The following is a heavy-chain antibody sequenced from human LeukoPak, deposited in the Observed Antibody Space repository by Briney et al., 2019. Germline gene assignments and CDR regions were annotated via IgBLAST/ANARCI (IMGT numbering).Heavy chain of an antibody. V-gene: IGHV3-48*01. D-gene: IGHD3-9*01. CDR1: GFTFSSYS. CDR2: IGHTGSIT. CDR3: AREYYDILTGYSRYFDY. Sequence: GGSLRLSCAGSGFTFSSYSMNWVRHAPGKGLEWVSYIGHTGSITDYADSVKGRFTISRDNAKNSLYLQMNTLRAEDTAVYYCAREYYDILTGYSRYFDYWGQGTLVTVSS. J-gene: IGHJ4*02.